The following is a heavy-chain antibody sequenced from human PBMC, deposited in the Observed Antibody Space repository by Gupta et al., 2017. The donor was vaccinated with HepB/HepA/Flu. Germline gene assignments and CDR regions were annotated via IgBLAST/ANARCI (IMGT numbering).Heavy chain of an antibody. CDR2: IYYSGST. J-gene: IGHJ6*02. V-gene: IGHV4-30-4*01. Sequence: QVQLQESGPGLVKPSQTLSLTCTVSGGSISRGDYYWSWIRQPPGKGLEWIGYIYYSGSTYYNPSLKSRVTISVDTSKNQFSLKLSSVTAADTAVYYCASGAMYYYGSGSFNYYGMDVWGQGTTVTVSS. CDR3: ASGAMYYYGSGSFNYYGMDV. CDR1: GGSISRGDYY. D-gene: IGHD3-10*01.